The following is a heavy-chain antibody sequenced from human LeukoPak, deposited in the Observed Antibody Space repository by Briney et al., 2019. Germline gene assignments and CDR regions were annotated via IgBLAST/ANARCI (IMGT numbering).Heavy chain of an antibody. CDR3: ARVGYSYGNWFDP. D-gene: IGHD5-18*01. CDR2: ISGSGGST. Sequence: PGGSLRLSCAASGFTFSSYWMSWVRQAPGKGLEWVSAISGSGGSTYYADSVKGRFTIFRDNSKNTLYLQMNSLRAEDAAVYYCARVGYSYGNWFDPWGQGTLSPSPQ. CDR1: GFTFSSYW. J-gene: IGHJ5*02. V-gene: IGHV3-23*01.